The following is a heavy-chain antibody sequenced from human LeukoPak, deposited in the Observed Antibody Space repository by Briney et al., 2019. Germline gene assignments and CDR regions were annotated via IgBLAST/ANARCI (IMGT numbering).Heavy chain of an antibody. D-gene: IGHD3-10*01. J-gene: IGHJ5*02. Sequence: GGSLRLSCAASGFTFTDVYMSWIRQSPGKGLEWPAYISPNSADISYADSVKGRFTISRDNAKNSLYLQMNSLTVEDTAMYYCVRSFHPGGWFDPWGQGTLVTVSS. V-gene: IGHV3-11*04. CDR3: VRSFHPGGWFDP. CDR2: ISPNSADI. CDR1: GFTFTDVY.